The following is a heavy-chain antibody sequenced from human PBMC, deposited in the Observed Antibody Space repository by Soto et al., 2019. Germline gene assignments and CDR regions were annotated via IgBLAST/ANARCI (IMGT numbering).Heavy chain of an antibody. CDR3: AREMATISLGAFDI. CDR1: GFGFSSYW. CDR2: TNNDGSAT. Sequence: GGSLRLSCAASGFGFSSYWMHWVRQAPGKGLVWVSRTNNDGSATTYADSVRGRFTSFRDNAKNTLFLQMTSLGVEDTAVYYCAREMATISLGAFDIWGEGTMVTVS. V-gene: IGHV3-74*01. J-gene: IGHJ3*02. D-gene: IGHD5-12*01.